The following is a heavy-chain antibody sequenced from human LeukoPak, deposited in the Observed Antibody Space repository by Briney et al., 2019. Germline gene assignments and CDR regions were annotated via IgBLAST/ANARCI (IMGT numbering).Heavy chain of an antibody. V-gene: IGHV3-21*01. CDR2: ISSSSSYI. J-gene: IGHJ4*02. D-gene: IGHD5-18*01. CDR1: GFTFDDYG. CDR3: ATSPVYSYGHPYYFDY. Sequence: GGSLGLSCAASGFTFDDYGMNWVRQAPGKGLEWVSCISSSSSYIYYADSVKGRFTISRDNAKNSLYLQMNSLRAEDTAVYYCATSPVYSYGHPYYFDYWGQGTLVTVSS.